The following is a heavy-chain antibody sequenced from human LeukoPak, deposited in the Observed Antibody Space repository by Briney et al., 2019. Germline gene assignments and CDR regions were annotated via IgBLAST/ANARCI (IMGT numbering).Heavy chain of an antibody. J-gene: IGHJ4*02. CDR2: ISSSSSYI. CDR3: ARDRRKDGSGSLGY. Sequence: PGGSLRLSCAASGFTFSSYSMNWVRQAPGKGLEWVSSISSSSSYIYYADSVKGRFTISRDNAKNSLYLQMNSLRAEDTAVYYCARDRRKDGSGSLGYWGQGTLVTVSS. CDR1: GFTFSSYS. D-gene: IGHD3-10*01. V-gene: IGHV3-21*01.